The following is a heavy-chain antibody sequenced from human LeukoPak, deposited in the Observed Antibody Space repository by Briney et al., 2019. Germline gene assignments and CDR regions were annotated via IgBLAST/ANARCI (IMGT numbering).Heavy chain of an antibody. J-gene: IGHJ4*02. CDR3: AINGGGDSGYGNFDY. CDR1: AFNFDDYA. D-gene: IGHD5-12*01. Sequence: GGSLRLSCAASAFNFDDYAMHWVRQVPGKGLEWVSGINWNSDSIGYADSVKGRFTTSRDNAKNSLYLQMNSLRAEDTAFYYCAINGGGDSGYGNFDYWGQGTLVTVSS. V-gene: IGHV3-9*01. CDR2: INWNSDSI.